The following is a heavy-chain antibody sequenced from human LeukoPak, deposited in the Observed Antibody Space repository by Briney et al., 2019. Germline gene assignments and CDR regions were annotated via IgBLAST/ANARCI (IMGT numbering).Heavy chain of an antibody. CDR1: GYSFTTYY. V-gene: IGHV1-46*01. CDR2: MNPRGGST. Sequence: ASVKVSCKASGYSFTTYYMHWMRQAPGQGLEWMGTMNPRGGSTNYAQKFQGRVTMIRDPSTSTVYMELSSLRFEDTAVYYCARVDDYGGNSAGYWGQGTLVTVSS. J-gene: IGHJ4*02. CDR3: ARVDDYGGNSAGY. D-gene: IGHD4-23*01.